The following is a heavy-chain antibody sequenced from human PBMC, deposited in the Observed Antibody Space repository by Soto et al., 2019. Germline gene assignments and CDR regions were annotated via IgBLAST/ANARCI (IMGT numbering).Heavy chain of an antibody. J-gene: IGHJ4*02. CDR3: ARCHRITTFGVVFDY. V-gene: IGHV4-34*01. CDR1: GGSFSGYY. CDR2: INHSGST. Sequence: SETLSLTCAVYGGSFSGYYWSWIRQPPGKGLEWIGEINHSGSTNYNPSLKSRVTISVDTSKNQFSLKLSSVTAADTAVYYCARCHRITTFGVVFDYWGQGTLVTVSS. D-gene: IGHD3-3*01.